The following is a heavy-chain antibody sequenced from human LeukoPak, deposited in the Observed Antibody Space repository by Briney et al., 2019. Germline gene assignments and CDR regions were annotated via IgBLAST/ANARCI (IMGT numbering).Heavy chain of an antibody. Sequence: GGSLRLSCAASGFTFSSYGMHWVRQAPGKGLEWVAVISYDGSNKYYADSVKGRFTISRDNSKNTLYLQMNSLRAEDTAVYYCAKRFRYGTLDYWGQGTLVTVSS. J-gene: IGHJ4*02. V-gene: IGHV3-30*18. D-gene: IGHD4-17*01. CDR2: ISYDGSNK. CDR3: AKRFRYGTLDY. CDR1: GFTFSSYG.